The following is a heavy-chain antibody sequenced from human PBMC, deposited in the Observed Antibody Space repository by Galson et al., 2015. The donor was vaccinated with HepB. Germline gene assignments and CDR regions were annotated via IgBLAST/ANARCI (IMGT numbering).Heavy chain of an antibody. Sequence: SLRLSCAVSGFSFRSYTMHWVRQAPGKGLEWMSSISYNGDTQHYVDSVKGRFTTSRDNSKSTLYLQMNGLRPEDTAVYYCAREDRNAYDFFDYWGQGTLVSVSP. CDR3: AREDRNAYDFFDY. CDR1: GFSFRSYT. J-gene: IGHJ4*02. V-gene: IGHV3-30*04. D-gene: IGHD2-15*01. CDR2: ISYNGDTQ.